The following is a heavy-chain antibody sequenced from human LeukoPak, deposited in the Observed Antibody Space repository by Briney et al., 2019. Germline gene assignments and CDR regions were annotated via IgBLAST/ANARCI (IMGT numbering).Heavy chain of an antibody. D-gene: IGHD6-6*01. J-gene: IGHJ5*02. CDR3: ARGIAARLFFWFDP. CDR1: GGSISSHY. V-gene: IGHV4-59*11. Sequence: SETLSLTCTVSGGSISSHYWSWIRQPPGKGLEWIGYIYYSESTNYNPSLKSRVTISVDTSKNQFSLKLSSVTAADTAVYYCARGIAARLFFWFDPWGQGTLVTVSS. CDR2: IYYSEST.